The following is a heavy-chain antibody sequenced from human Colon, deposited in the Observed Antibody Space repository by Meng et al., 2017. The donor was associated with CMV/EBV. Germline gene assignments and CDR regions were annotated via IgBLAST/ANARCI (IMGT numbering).Heavy chain of an antibody. CDR1: GFTFSNYS. CDR3: ARDKSMIIFGTFDI. V-gene: IGHV3-21*01. D-gene: IGHD3-22*01. CDR2: ITTNSRYT. Sequence: GESLKISCAASGFTFSNYSMAWVRQAPGKGLEWVSSITTNSRYTYQPDSLKGRFTISRGNAKNSLYLQMNSLRAEDTAVYYCARDKSMIIFGTFDIWGQGTVVTVSS. J-gene: IGHJ3*02.